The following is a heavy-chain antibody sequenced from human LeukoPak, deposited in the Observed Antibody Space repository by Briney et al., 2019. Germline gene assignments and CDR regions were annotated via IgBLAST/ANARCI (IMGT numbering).Heavy chain of an antibody. Sequence: TSETLSLTCTVSGGSISSYYWSWIRQPPGKGLEWIGYIYYSGSTNYNPSLKSRVTISVDTSKNQFSLKLSSVTAAETAVYYCARTTWAIGEVRNWFDPWGQGTLVTVSS. J-gene: IGHJ5*02. V-gene: IGHV4-59*08. CDR3: ARTTWAIGEVRNWFDP. CDR2: IYYSGST. D-gene: IGHD3-10*01. CDR1: GGSISSYY.